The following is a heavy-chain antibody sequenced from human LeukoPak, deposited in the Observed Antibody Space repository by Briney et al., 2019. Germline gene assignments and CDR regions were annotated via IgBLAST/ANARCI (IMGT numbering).Heavy chain of an antibody. CDR1: GGTFSSYA. J-gene: IGHJ4*02. CDR3: ATSLDILTGYNDY. V-gene: IGHV1-69*05. D-gene: IGHD3-9*01. CDR2: IIPIFGTA. Sequence: SVKVSCKASGGTFSSYAISWVRQAPGQGLEWMGRIIPIFGTANYAQKSQGRVTITTDESTSTAYMELSSLRSEDTAVYYCATSLDILTGYNDYWGQGTLVTASS.